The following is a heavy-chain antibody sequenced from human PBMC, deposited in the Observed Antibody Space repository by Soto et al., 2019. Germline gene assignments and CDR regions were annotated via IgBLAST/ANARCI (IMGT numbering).Heavy chain of an antibody. D-gene: IGHD2-8*01. J-gene: IGHJ6*01. Sequence: GGSLRLSGVASGFTFRSYTMHWVRQAPGKGLEWVSSITGSGNYIYYTDSVKGRFTISRDNARNSLFLQMNSLRAEDTAVYHCLRHNTVLTVSGGKTYLDMDVCGQWTT. CDR3: LRHNTVLTVSGGKTYLDMDV. CDR2: ITGSGNYI. V-gene: IGHV3-21*01. CDR1: GFTFRSYT.